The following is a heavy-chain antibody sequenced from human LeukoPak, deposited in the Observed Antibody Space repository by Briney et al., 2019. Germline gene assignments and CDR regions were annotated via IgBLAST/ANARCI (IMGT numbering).Heavy chain of an antibody. J-gene: IGHJ4*02. Sequence: SGTLSLTCAVSSGSISSSNWWSWVRPPPGKGLKWIGEIYHSGSTNYNPSLKSRVTISVDKSKNQFSLKLSSVTAADTAVYYCARVKEQLVNFDYWGQGTLVTVSS. CDR2: IYHSGST. CDR3: ARVKEQLVNFDY. V-gene: IGHV4-4*02. CDR1: SGSISSSNW. D-gene: IGHD6-13*01.